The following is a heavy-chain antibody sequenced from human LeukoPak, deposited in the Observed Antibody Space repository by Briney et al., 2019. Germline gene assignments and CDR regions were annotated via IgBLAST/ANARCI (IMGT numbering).Heavy chain of an antibody. CDR3: ARLGGIPDAFDI. CDR1: GFTFSSYW. Sequence: GGSLRLSCAASGFTFSSYWMSWVRQAPGKGLEWVANIKQDGSEKYYVDSVKGRFTISRDNSKNTLYLQMNSLRAEDTAVYYCARLGGIPDAFDIWGQGTMVTVSS. CDR2: IKQDGSEK. J-gene: IGHJ3*02. D-gene: IGHD3-16*01. V-gene: IGHV3-7*03.